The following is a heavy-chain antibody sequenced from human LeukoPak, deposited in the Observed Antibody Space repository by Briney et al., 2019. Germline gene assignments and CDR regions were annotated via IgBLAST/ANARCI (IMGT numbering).Heavy chain of an antibody. CDR1: GYSISSGYY. D-gene: IGHD5-18*01. CDR3: AREVDTAMVGKYFQH. J-gene: IGHJ1*01. V-gene: IGHV4-38-2*02. CDR2: IYHSGST. Sequence: PETLSLTCAVSGYSISSGYYWGWIRQPPGKGLEWIGSIYHSGSTYYNPSLKSRVTISVDTSKNQFSLKLSSVTAADTAVYYCAREVDTAMVGKYFQHWGQGTLVTVSS.